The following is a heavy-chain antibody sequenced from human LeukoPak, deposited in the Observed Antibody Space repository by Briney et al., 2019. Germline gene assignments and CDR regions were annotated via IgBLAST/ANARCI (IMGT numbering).Heavy chain of an antibody. D-gene: IGHD1-26*01. Sequence: ASVKVSCKASGGTFSSYAISWVRQAPGQGLEWMGGIIPIFGTANYAQKFQGRVTITTDESTSTAYMELSSLKSEDTAVYYCAKDMARPGWDILVGDYYYGMDVWGQGTTVTVSS. J-gene: IGHJ6*02. CDR3: AKDMARPGWDILVGDYYYGMDV. CDR2: IIPIFGTA. V-gene: IGHV1-69*05. CDR1: GGTFSSYA.